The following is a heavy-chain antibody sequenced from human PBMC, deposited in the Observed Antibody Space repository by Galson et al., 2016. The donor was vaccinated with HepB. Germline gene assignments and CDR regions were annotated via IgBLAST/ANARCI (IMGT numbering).Heavy chain of an antibody. J-gene: IGHJ4*02. CDR2: IYPGDSDT. CDR1: GYRFSSYW. V-gene: IGHV5-51*01. D-gene: IGHD3-22*01. CDR3: ARTLNYYDSSGSDIQNFDY. Sequence: QSGAEVKKPGESLKISCKGSGYRFSSYWIAWVRQMPGKGLEWMGIIYPGDSDTRYSPSFQGQVTISADRSVSTAYLQWSSLRASDSAMYYCARTLNYYDSSGSDIQNFDYWGQGTLVTVSS.